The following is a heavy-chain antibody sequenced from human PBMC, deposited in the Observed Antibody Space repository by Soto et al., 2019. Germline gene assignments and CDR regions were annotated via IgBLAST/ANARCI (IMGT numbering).Heavy chain of an antibody. CDR1: GDSVSSNRHY. D-gene: IGHD2-8*01. CDR3: ADLQWDWFDP. CDR2: IYYSGTA. J-gene: IGHJ5*02. V-gene: IGHV4-61*01. Sequence: PSETLSLTCTVSGDSVSSNRHYWNWLRQPPGKGLEWIGNIYYSGTADYNPSLKGRVTISLDTTKNQFFLNLRSVTAADTAVYYCADLQWDWFDPLGQGTLVTIPS.